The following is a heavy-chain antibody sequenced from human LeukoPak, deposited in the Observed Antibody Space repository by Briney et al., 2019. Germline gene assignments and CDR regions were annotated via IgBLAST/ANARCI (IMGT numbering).Heavy chain of an antibody. CDR3: ASVIVVVPAAMIPFDY. V-gene: IGHV3-30-3*01. J-gene: IGHJ4*02. CDR1: GFTFSSYA. D-gene: IGHD2-2*01. Sequence: GGSLRLSCAASGFTFSSYAMHWVRQAPGKGLEWVAVISYDGSNKYYADSVKGRFTISRDNSKNTLYLQMNSLRAEDTAVYYCASVIVVVPAAMIPFDYWGQGTLVTVSS. CDR2: ISYDGSNK.